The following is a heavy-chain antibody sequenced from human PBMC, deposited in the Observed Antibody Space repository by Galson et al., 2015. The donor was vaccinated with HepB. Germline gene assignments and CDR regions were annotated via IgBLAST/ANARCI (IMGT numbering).Heavy chain of an antibody. CDR1: GFTFNNYA. J-gene: IGHJ1*01. D-gene: IGHD2-2*01. CDR3: ALCFSTSCYAAENFQH. V-gene: IGHV3-30-3*01. CDR2: ISYDGINK. Sequence: FLRLSCAASGFTFNNYAINWVRQAPGKGLERVAVISYDGINKWYADSVKGRFTISRDNSKNTVYLQINSLRAEDTAVYFCALCFSTSCYAAENFQHWGQGTLVTVSS.